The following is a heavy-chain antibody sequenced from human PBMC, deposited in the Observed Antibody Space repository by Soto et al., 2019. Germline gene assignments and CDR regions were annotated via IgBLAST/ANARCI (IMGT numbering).Heavy chain of an antibody. CDR2: IYWDDDK. CDR3: IQSRCGGDCLQSYASYYYYGMDV. D-gene: IGHD2-21*02. Sequence: QITLKESGPTLVKPTHTLTLTCTFSAFSLSTGGVGVGWIRQPPGKALEWLALIYWDDDKRYSPSLRSRLTISKDTSKNQVVLTMTNMDPVDTATYYCIQSRCGGDCLQSYASYYYYGMDVWGQGTTVTVSS. CDR1: AFSLSTGGVG. V-gene: IGHV2-5*02. J-gene: IGHJ6*02.